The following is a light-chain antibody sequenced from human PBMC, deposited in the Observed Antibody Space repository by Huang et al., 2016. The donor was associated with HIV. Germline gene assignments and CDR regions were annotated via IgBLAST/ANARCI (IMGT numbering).Light chain of an antibody. Sequence: EIVMTQSPATLSVSPGERATLSCRASQSVSSNLAWYQQKPGQATRLLFYGESTRASEIPARFSGSGSGTEFTLTISSLQSEDFAVYYCQHYNNWPPWTFGQGTKVEIK. J-gene: IGKJ1*01. CDR1: QSVSSN. V-gene: IGKV3-15*01. CDR3: QHYNNWPPWT. CDR2: GES.